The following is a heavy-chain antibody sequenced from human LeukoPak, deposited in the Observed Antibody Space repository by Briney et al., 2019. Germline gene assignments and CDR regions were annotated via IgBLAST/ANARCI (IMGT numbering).Heavy chain of an antibody. CDR3: ARHPPASIAARNYYYYYMDV. Sequence: PGGSRGLSCAAPEFTFSSYWRSWVRQAPGKGLEGVANIKQDGSEKYYVDSVKGRFTISRDNAKNSLYLQMNSLRAEDTAVYYCARHPPASIAARNYYYYYMDVWGKGTTVTVSS. D-gene: IGHD6-6*01. V-gene: IGHV3-7*01. J-gene: IGHJ6*03. CDR2: IKQDGSEK. CDR1: EFTFSSYW.